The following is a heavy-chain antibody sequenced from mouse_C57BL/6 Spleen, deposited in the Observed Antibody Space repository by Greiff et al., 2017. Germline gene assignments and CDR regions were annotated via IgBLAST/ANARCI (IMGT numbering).Heavy chain of an antibody. V-gene: IGHV1-72*01. CDR3: ARSEFMTTVVEGYWYFDV. Sequence: QVQLQQPRAELVKPGASVKLSCKASGYTFTSYWMHWVKQRPGRGLEWIGRIDPNSGGTKYNEKFKSKATLTVDKPSSTAYMQLSSLTSEDSAVYYCARSEFMTTVVEGYWYFDVWGTGTTVTVSS. D-gene: IGHD1-1*01. CDR2: IDPNSGGT. CDR1: GYTFTSYW. J-gene: IGHJ1*03.